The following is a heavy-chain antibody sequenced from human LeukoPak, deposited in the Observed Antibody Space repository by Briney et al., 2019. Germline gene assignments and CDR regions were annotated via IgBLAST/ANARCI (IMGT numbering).Heavy chain of an antibody. Sequence: GGSLRLSCTASGFTFGDYVMSWFRQAPGKGLEWVGFIRSKAYGGTTEYAASVKGRFTISRDDSKSIAYLQMNSLKTEDTAVYYCARKAEPRGDTARVDYWGQGTLVTVSS. CDR3: ARKAEPRGDTARVDY. J-gene: IGHJ4*02. CDR1: GFTFGDYV. D-gene: IGHD1-14*01. V-gene: IGHV3-49*03. CDR2: IRSKAYGGTT.